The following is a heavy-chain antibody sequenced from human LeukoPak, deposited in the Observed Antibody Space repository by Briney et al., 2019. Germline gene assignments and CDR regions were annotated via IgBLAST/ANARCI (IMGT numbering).Heavy chain of an antibody. V-gene: IGHV1-18*01. D-gene: IGHD6-6*01. CDR1: GYTFSSYG. Sequence: GASVKVSCKASGYTFSSYGISWIRQAPGQGLEWMGWISAYNGKTSYEQQFQGRVIMTTDTPTSAAYMELRSLRSDDAAVYYCARDGYGSSHDFDYWGQGTLVTVSS. J-gene: IGHJ4*02. CDR3: ARDGYGSSHDFDY. CDR2: ISAYNGKT.